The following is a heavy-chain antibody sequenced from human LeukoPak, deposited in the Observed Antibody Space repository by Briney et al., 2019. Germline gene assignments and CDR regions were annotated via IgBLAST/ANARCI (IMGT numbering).Heavy chain of an antibody. CDR2: IYHSGST. J-gene: IGHJ4*02. CDR1: GGSISSGGYY. Sequence: SETLSLTCTVSGGSISSGGYYWSWIRQPPGKGLEWIGYIYHSGSTYYNPSLKSRVTISVDRSKNQFSLKLSSVTAADTVLYYCARRTVTNGWFRIDYWGQGSLVIVSS. CDR3: ARRTVTNGWFRIDY. V-gene: IGHV4-30-2*01. D-gene: IGHD6-19*01.